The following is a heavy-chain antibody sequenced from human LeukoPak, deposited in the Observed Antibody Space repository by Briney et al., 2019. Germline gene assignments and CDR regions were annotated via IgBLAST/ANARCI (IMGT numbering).Heavy chain of an antibody. D-gene: IGHD2-2*01. CDR1: GFTFSSYE. Sequence: QPGGSLRLSCAASGFTFSSYEMNWVRQAPGKGLEWVSYISSSGTTIYYADSVKGRFTISRDNAKNSLYLQMNGLRAEDTAVYYCARRYCSSTSCLIDYWGQGTLVTVSS. J-gene: IGHJ4*02. CDR2: ISSSGTTI. V-gene: IGHV3-48*03. CDR3: ARRYCSSTSCLIDY.